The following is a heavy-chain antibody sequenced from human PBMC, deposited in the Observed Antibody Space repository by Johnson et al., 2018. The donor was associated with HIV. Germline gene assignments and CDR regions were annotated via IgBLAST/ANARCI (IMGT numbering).Heavy chain of an antibody. CDR2: ISYDGSNK. Sequence: QVQLVESGGGVVQPGRSLRLSCAASGFTFSSYAMHWVRQAPGKGLEWVAVISYDGSNKYFADSVKGRFTISRDNSKNTLHLQMNSLRAEDTAVYYCARDEPTDDAFDIWGQGTMVTVSS. V-gene: IGHV3-30-3*01. CDR1: GFTFSSYA. CDR3: ARDEPTDDAFDI. J-gene: IGHJ3*02.